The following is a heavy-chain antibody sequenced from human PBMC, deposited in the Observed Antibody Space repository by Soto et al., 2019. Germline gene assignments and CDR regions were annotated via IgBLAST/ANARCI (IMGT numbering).Heavy chain of an antibody. V-gene: IGHV1-69*01. CDR1: GGTFSSDA. Sequence: QVQLVQSGAEVKKPGSSVKVSCKASGGTFSSDAISWGRQAPGQGLEWMGGIIPIFGPAKYEQKFQGRVTITADESTSTAYMDLRSLRSEDTAVYYCARGHSSSGGMDVWGQGTTVTVSS. CDR2: IIPIFGPA. CDR3: ARGHSSSGGMDV. D-gene: IGHD6-19*01. J-gene: IGHJ6*02.